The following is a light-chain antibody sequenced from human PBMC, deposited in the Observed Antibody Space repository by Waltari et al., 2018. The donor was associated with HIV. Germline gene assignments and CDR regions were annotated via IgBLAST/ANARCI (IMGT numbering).Light chain of an antibody. Sequence: SYVLTQPPSVSVAPGQTARITCGGANLGSQGVHWYQKKPSQAPVLVVDDDSDRPSGIPERFSGSSSWNTATLTISRVEAGDEADFYCQVWDSSTDLRVFGGGTKLTVL. CDR2: DDS. CDR1: NLGSQG. CDR3: QVWDSSTDLRV. V-gene: IGLV3-21*02. J-gene: IGLJ2*01.